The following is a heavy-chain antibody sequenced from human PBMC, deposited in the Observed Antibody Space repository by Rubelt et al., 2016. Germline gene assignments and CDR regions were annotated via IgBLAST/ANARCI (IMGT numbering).Heavy chain of an antibody. CDR3: ARHYYDSSGYYLEGFDY. Sequence: QLQLQESGPGLVKPSETLSLTCTVSGGSISSSSYYWGWIRQPPGKGLEWIGSISYSGSIYYNPTLKSRLTISVDTSKNQFSLKLSSVTASDTAVYYCARHYYDSSGYYLEGFDYWGQGTLVTVSS. J-gene: IGHJ4*02. V-gene: IGHV4-39*01. CDR1: GGSISSSSYY. D-gene: IGHD3-22*01. CDR2: ISYSGSI.